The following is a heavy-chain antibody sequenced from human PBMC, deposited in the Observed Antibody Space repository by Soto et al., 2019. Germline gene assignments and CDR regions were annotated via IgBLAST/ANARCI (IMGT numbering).Heavy chain of an antibody. D-gene: IGHD6-19*01. Sequence: ASVKVSCKASGHTFTSYGISWVRQAPGQGLEWMGWVNAYNGNTNYAQKFQGRVTMTTDTSTSTAYMELRSLRSDDTAVYYCARGGGGWSYYYYYYGMDVWGQGTTVTV. CDR2: VNAYNGNT. CDR3: ARGGGGWSYYYYYYGMDV. V-gene: IGHV1-18*01. J-gene: IGHJ6*02. CDR1: GHTFTSYG.